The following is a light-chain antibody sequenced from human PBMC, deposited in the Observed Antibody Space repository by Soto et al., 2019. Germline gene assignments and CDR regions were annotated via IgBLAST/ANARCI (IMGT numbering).Light chain of an antibody. J-gene: IGLJ3*02. CDR2: EVT. Sequence: QSALTQPASVSGSPGQSITISCTGTSSDVGAYNYVSWYRQHPGKAPKLMIYEVTNRPSGMSNRFSGSKSGNTASLTISGLQADDEADYYCCSYTQLSTLVFGGGTKLTVL. CDR1: SSDVGAYNY. V-gene: IGLV2-14*01. CDR3: CSYTQLSTLV.